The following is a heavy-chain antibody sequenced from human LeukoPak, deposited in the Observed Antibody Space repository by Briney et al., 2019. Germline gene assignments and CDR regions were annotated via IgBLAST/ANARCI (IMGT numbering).Heavy chain of an antibody. CDR2: INPSSGGT. CDR1: GYPFTAYF. CDR3: AKSGYGFGYGWDVAV. J-gene: IGHJ6*04. V-gene: IGHV1-2*02. D-gene: IGHD5-18*01. Sequence: ASVKVSCRASGYPFTAYFIYWVRQAPGQGLEWMGWINPSSGGTNSAQKFQDRVTMTRDTSNSSVYMELSSLGSDDTAVYYCAKSGYGFGYGWDVAVWGKGTTVTVSS.